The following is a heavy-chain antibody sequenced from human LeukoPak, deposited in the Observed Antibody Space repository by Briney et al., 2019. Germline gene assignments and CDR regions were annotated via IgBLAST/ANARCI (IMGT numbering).Heavy chain of an antibody. J-gene: IGHJ4*02. D-gene: IGHD3-16*02. Sequence: ASVKVSCKASGYTFKHYDINWVRQAAGQRLEWVGWVNANSGNTGYAQKFQGRVTMTRNTSISTVYMEVNSLTSEDTAVYYCARAPTSVPNYRLDSWGQGTLVAVSS. CDR2: VNANSGNT. CDR1: GYTFKHYD. V-gene: IGHV1-8*01. CDR3: ARAPTSVPNYRLDS.